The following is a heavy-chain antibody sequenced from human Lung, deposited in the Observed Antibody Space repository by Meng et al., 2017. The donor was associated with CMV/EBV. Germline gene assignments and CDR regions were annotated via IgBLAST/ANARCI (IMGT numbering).Heavy chain of an antibody. CDR3: AQPGGY. D-gene: IGHD1-14*01. CDR1: GFTFSSYW. V-gene: IGHV3-74*01. CDR2: IKRDGSST. J-gene: IGHJ4*02. Sequence: GSVRLSCADSGFTFSSYWMHWVRQEPGKGLGWVSRIKRDGSSTSDADSVKGRFTISRDNAKNTLYLQMNSLRAEDTAVYYCAQPGGYWGQGTLVTVSS.